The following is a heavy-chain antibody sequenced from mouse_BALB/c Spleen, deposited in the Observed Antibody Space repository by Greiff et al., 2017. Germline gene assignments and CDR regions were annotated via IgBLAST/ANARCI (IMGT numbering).Heavy chain of an antibody. J-gene: IGHJ4*01. CDR2: INPSSGYT. CDR3: AREGNESAMDY. CDR1: GYTFTSYT. Sequence: QVQLKQSGAELARPGASVKMSCKASGYTFTSYTMHWVKQRPGQGLEWIGYINPSSGYTNYNQKFKDKATLTADKSSSTAYMQLSSLTSEDSAVYYCAREGNESAMDYWGQGTSVTVSS. V-gene: IGHV1-4*01.